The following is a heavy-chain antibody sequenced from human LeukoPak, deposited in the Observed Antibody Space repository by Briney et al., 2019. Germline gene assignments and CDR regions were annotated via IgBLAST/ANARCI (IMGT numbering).Heavy chain of an antibody. CDR1: GFAFSSYW. Sequence: GGSLRLSCAASGFAFSSYWMSWVRQAPGKGLERVANIKQDGSEEYYVDSVKGRFTISRDNAKNSLYLQMNSLRAEDTAVYYCARDTSGWNYYFDYWGQGTLVTVSS. D-gene: IGHD6-19*01. V-gene: IGHV3-7*05. CDR3: ARDTSGWNYYFDY. CDR2: IKQDGSEE. J-gene: IGHJ4*02.